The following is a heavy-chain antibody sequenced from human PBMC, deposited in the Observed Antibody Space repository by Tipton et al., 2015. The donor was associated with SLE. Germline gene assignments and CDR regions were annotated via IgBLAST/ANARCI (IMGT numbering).Heavy chain of an antibody. CDR1: GYTFTNYG. J-gene: IGHJ4*02. Sequence: QLVQSGAEVKKPGASVKVSCKASGYTFTNYGISWMRQAPGQGLEWVGWISANTGETKFAQRFQGRVTMTTDTSTSTTYMALRSARSDDTAIYYCARECSGSGCLDYWGQGTLVTVSS. D-gene: IGHD3-10*02. V-gene: IGHV1-18*01. CDR3: ARECSGSGCLDY. CDR2: ISANTGET.